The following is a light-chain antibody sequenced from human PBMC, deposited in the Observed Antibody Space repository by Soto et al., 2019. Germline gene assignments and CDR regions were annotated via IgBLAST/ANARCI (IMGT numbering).Light chain of an antibody. V-gene: IGKV3-20*01. J-gene: IGKJ1*01. CDR3: QQYGSSPRT. CDR1: QSVGSSF. Sequence: EIVLTQSPGTLSLSPGVGATLSCRASQSVGSSFLAWYQHRPGQAPRLLIYGTSSRATGIPDRFSGSGSGTDFTLTISILEPEDFAVYYCQQYGSSPRTFGQGTKVDIK. CDR2: GTS.